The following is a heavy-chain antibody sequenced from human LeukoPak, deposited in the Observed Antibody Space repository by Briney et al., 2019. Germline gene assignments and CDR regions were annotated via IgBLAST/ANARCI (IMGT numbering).Heavy chain of an antibody. D-gene: IGHD5-12*01. V-gene: IGHV3-23*01. Sequence: PGGSLRLSCAASGFSFSNYAMSWVRQAPGKGLEWVSLIIASSGATFYADSVKGRFTISRDNSKNTLYMQMNSLRAEDTALYYCAKGGYDYVGMGYFDYWGQGTLVTVSS. J-gene: IGHJ4*02. CDR3: AKGGYDYVGMGYFDY. CDR1: GFSFSNYA. CDR2: IIASSGAT.